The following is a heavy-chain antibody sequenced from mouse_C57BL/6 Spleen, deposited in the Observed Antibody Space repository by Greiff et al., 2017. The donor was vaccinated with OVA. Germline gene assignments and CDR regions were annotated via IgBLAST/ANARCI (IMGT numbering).Heavy chain of an antibody. J-gene: IGHJ4*01. V-gene: IGHV1-50*01. CDR2: IDPSDSYT. Sequence: QVQLQQPGAELVKPGASVKLSCKASGYTFTSYWMQWVKQRPGQGLEWIGEIDPSDSYTNYNQKFKGKATLTVDTSSSTAYMQLSSLTSEDSAVYYCARRTTEVAPYYAMDYWGQGTSVTVSS. CDR1: GYTFTSYW. CDR3: ARRTTEVAPYYAMDY. D-gene: IGHD1-1*01.